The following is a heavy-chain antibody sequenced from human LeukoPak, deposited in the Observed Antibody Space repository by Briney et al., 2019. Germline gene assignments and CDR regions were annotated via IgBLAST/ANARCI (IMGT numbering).Heavy chain of an antibody. Sequence: GGSLRLSCAASEFTFSSYAMSWVRQAPGKGLEWVSGISGSGGDTYYADSVKGRFTISRDDAKNSLYLEMDSLRAEDTAVYYCARTIYYYESTSYFSDAFDVWGQGTMVTVSS. J-gene: IGHJ3*01. D-gene: IGHD3-22*01. CDR2: ISGSGGDT. CDR1: EFTFSSYA. V-gene: IGHV3-23*01. CDR3: ARTIYYYESTSYFSDAFDV.